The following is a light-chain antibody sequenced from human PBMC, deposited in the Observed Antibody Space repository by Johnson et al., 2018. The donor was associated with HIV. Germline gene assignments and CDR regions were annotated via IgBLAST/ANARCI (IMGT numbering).Light chain of an antibody. Sequence: QSALTQPPSVSAAPGQKVTISCSGSSSNIGNNYVSWYQQLPGTAPKLLIYDNNKRPSGIPDRFSGSKSGTSATLGITGLQTGDEADYYCGTWDSSLSSYVFGTGTKVTFL. V-gene: IGLV1-51*01. CDR3: GTWDSSLSSYV. CDR2: DNN. CDR1: SSNIGNNY. J-gene: IGLJ1*01.